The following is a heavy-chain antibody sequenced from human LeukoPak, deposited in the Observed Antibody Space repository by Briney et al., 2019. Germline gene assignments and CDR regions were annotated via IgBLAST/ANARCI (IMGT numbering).Heavy chain of an antibody. Sequence: GGSLRLSCAASGFTFTTYTINWVRPAPGKGLEWVSYISGTGDIIQYADSVRGRFTLSRDNAKNSVSLQMNSLRVEDTATYYCARDRALVAFDYWGQGALVTVSS. V-gene: IGHV3-48*01. CDR1: GFTFTTYT. CDR3: ARDRALVAFDY. J-gene: IGHJ4*02. CDR2: ISGTGDII. D-gene: IGHD5-12*01.